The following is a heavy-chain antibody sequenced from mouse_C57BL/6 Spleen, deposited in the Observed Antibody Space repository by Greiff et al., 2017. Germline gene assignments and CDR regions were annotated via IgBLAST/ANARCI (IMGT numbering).Heavy chain of an antibody. V-gene: IGHV1-64*01. D-gene: IGHD3-2*02. CDR1: GYTFTSYW. CDR3: ARRSSGPSMDY. J-gene: IGHJ4*01. CDR2: IHPNSGST. Sequence: LQQPGAELVKPGASVKLSCKASGYTFTSYWMHWVKQRPGQGLEWIGMIHPNSGSTNYNEKFKSKATLTVDKSSSTAYMQLSSLTSEDSAVYYCARRSSGPSMDYWGQGTSVTVSS.